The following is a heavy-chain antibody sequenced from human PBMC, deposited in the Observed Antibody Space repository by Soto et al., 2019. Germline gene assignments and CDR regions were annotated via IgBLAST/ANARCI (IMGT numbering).Heavy chain of an antibody. CDR2: INWNGGST. CDR1: RFTFDDYG. CDR3: ARVPPGGYSGYDSAFDI. D-gene: IGHD5-12*01. Sequence: PVGSLRISCEASRFTFDDYGIIWVRQTPLNWLEWVSGINWNGGSTGYADSVKGRFTISRGNAKNSLYLQMNSLRAEDTALYYCARVPPGGYSGYDSAFDIWGQGTMVTVS. J-gene: IGHJ3*02. V-gene: IGHV3-20*04.